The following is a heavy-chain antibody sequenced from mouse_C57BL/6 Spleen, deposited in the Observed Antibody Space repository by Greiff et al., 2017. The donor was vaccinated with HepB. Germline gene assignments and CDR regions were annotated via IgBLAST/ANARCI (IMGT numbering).Heavy chain of an antibody. V-gene: IGHV1-80*01. CDR3: ARPSYYSYAMDY. CDR1: GYAFSSYW. CDR2: IYPGDGDT. J-gene: IGHJ4*01. D-gene: IGHD1-1*01. Sequence: QVQLQQSGAELGKPGASVKISCKASGYAFSSYWMNGVKQRPGKGLEWIGQIYPGDGDTNYNGKFKGKATLTADKSSSTAYMLLSSLTSEDSAVYFCARPSYYSYAMDYWGQGTSVTVSS.